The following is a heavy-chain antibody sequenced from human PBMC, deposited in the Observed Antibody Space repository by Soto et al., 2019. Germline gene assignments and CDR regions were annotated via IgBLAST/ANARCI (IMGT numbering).Heavy chain of an antibody. CDR3: AKADGTVTTFYFDY. V-gene: IGHV3-30*18. D-gene: IGHD4-17*01. Sequence: QVQLVESGGGVVQPGRSLRLSCAASGFTFSSYGMHCVRQAPGKGLEWVAVISYDGSNKYYADSVKGRFTISRDNSKNTLYLQMNSLRAEDTAVYYCAKADGTVTTFYFDYWGQGTLVTVSS. J-gene: IGHJ4*02. CDR1: GFTFSSYG. CDR2: ISYDGSNK.